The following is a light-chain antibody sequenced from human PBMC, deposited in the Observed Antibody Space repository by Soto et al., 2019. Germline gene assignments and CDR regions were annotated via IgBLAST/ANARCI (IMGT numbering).Light chain of an antibody. J-gene: IGLJ3*02. CDR1: SSDVGAYNY. V-gene: IGLV2-8*01. Sequence: QSALTQPPSASGSPGQSVTISCTGTSSDVGAYNYVSWYQQHPGKAPKLMIYDVSKRPSGVPDRCSGSKSGNTASLTVSGLEAEDEADFYCTSYAGSSIWVFGGGTKLTVL. CDR2: DVS. CDR3: TSYAGSSIWV.